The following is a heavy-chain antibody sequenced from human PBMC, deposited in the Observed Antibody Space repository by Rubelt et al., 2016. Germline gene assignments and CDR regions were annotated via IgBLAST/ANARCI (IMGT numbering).Heavy chain of an antibody. J-gene: IGHJ4*02. CDR3: AKGTGPRRGGTDY. CDR2: ISGMGGST. D-gene: IGHD3/OR15-3a*01. Sequence: EVQLLESGGGLVQPGGSLRLSCAASGFTFSSYAMSWVRQAPGKGLEWVSAISGMGGSTYYADSVKGRFTISRDNSKNTLYLQMNSLRAEDTAVYYCAKGTGPRRGGTDYWGQGTLVTVSS. V-gene: IGHV3-23*01. CDR1: GFTFSSYA.